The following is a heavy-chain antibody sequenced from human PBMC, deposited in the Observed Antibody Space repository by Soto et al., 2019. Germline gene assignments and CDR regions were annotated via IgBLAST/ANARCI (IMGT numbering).Heavy chain of an antibody. CDR1: GGSLSGYY. CDR2: IKDGGRT. Sequence: QVQLQQWGAGLLKPSETLSLNCAVNGGSLSGYYWSWIRQPPGKGLEWIGEIKDGGRTNYSPSLKGRATLSSDTSNNQFSLRLYTVTAAGTGVYYCARGQEGVVATHWDQGTLVTVSS. V-gene: IGHV4-34*01. J-gene: IGHJ4*02. CDR3: ARGQEGVVATH. D-gene: IGHD5-12*01.